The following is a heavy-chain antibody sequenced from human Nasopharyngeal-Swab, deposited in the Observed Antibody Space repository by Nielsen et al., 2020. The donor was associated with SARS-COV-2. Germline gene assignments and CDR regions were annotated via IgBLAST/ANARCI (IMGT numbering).Heavy chain of an antibody. V-gene: IGHV3-7*01. Sequence: GESLKISCAASRFTFSSYWMSWVRQAPGKGLEWVANIKQDGSEKYYVDSVKGRFTISRDNAKNSLYLQMNSLRAEDTAVYYCARDLGYVVRGGPFDYWGQGTLVTVSS. CDR2: IKQDGSEK. CDR3: ARDLGYVVRGGPFDY. J-gene: IGHJ4*02. CDR1: RFTFSSYW. D-gene: IGHD3-10*01.